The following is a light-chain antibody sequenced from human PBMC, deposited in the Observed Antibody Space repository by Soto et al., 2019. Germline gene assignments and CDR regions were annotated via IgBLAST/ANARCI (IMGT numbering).Light chain of an antibody. CDR3: QHLNSYSIT. CDR2: RAS. J-gene: IGKJ5*01. Sequence: DIQRTQPPASLSASVGDRVTITSRASQVLSDFLAFYQQIPGKVPKLLIYRASTLHSGVPSRFSGSGSGTDFTLTISSLQPEDFATYYCQHLNSYSITFGQGTRLEIK. V-gene: IGKV1-27*01. CDR1: QVLSDF.